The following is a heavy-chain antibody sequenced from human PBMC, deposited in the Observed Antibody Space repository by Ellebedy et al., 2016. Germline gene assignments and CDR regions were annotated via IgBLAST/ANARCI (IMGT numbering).Heavy chain of an antibody. J-gene: IGHJ4*02. CDR3: ARDGSEWSRDY. Sequence: GESLKISXAASGFIFNIAGMTWVRQAPGKGLEWVATIVFSGIATYYSDSVKGRFIISRDNAKNSLFLQMNSLRVEDTAVYYCARDGSEWSRDYWGQGTLVTVSS. D-gene: IGHD3-3*01. V-gene: IGHV3-21*01. CDR1: GFIFNIAG. CDR2: IVFSGIAT.